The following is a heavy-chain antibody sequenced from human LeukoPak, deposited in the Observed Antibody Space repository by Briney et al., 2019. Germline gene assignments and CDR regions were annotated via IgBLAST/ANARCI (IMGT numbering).Heavy chain of an antibody. D-gene: IGHD4-23*01. CDR2: ISSSSSTI. CDR1: GFTFSSYS. V-gene: IGHV3-48*01. CDR3: ARGRTVVLFGRRYHDY. Sequence: PGGSLRLSCAASGFTFSSYSMNWVRQAPGKGRVWVSYISSSSSTISYTVSVKVRFTISRDNAKNSLYLQMNSLRAEDTAVYYCARGRTVVLFGRRYHDYWGQGTLVTVSS. J-gene: IGHJ4*02.